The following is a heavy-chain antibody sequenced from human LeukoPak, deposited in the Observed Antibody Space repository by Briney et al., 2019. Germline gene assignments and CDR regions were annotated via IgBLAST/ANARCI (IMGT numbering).Heavy chain of an antibody. D-gene: IGHD1-26*01. CDR3: ARDLHQSGN. CDR2: IYNSGST. Sequence: SETLSLTCAVSGGSFSSYYWSWIRQSPGKGLEWIGYIYNSGSTNYNPSLKSRVTISVDTSKNQFSLKLSSVTAADTAVYYCARDLHQSGNWGQGTLVTVSS. J-gene: IGHJ4*02. CDR1: GGSFSSYY. V-gene: IGHV4-4*08.